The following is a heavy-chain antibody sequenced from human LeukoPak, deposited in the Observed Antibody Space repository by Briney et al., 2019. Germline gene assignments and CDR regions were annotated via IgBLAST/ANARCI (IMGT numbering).Heavy chain of an antibody. CDR1: GGSFSGYY. J-gene: IGHJ6*02. Sequence: SETLSLTCAVYGGSFSGYYWSWIRQPPGKGLEWIGEINHSGSANYNPSLKSRVTISVDTSKNQFSLKLSSVTAADTAVYYCARKGEYTLTRDIVVVPAATGDYGMDVWGQGTTVTVSS. V-gene: IGHV4-34*01. D-gene: IGHD2-2*01. CDR3: ARKGEYTLTRDIVVVPAATGDYGMDV. CDR2: INHSGSA.